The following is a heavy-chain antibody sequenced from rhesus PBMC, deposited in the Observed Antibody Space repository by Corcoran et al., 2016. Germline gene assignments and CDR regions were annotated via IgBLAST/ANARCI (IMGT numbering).Heavy chain of an antibody. J-gene: IGHJ4*01. D-gene: IGHD6-31*01. V-gene: IGHV4-106*01. CDR3: ARGGREAAAHYFDY. Sequence: QVQLQESGPGLVKPSETLSLTCAVSVGSISDDYYWSCIRQPPGKGLEWIGYIYGSGGGTNYNPTRKNRVTSSIDTSKNQFSLKLSSVTAADTAVYYCARGGREAAAHYFDYWGQGVLVTVSS. CDR2: IYGSGGGT. CDR1: VGSISDDYY.